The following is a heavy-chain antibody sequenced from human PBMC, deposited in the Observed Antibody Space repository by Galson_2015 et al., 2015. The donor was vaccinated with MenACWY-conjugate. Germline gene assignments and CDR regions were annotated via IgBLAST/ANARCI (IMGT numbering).Heavy chain of an antibody. CDR2: IRSRADSSAT. Sequence: SLRLSCAASGFTFSDSAMHWVRQASGKGLEWVGRIRSRADSSATAYATSVKGRFTISRDDSINTAYLQMNSLEAEDTAVYYCAGSGSYFSFYGMDVWGQGTTVTVSS. CDR3: AGSGSYFSFYGMDV. CDR1: GFTFSDSA. J-gene: IGHJ6*02. D-gene: IGHD1-26*01. V-gene: IGHV3-73*01.